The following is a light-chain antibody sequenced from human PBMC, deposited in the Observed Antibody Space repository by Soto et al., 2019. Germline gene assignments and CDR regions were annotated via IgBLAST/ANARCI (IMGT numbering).Light chain of an antibody. CDR1: QSVSNRY. CDR2: GRS. V-gene: IGKV3-20*01. J-gene: IGKJ2*01. Sequence: ESVLTQSPGTLSLSPGERATLSCRASQSVSNRYFAWYQQKPGQAPSLLISGRSRRATGIPDRFSGSGSRTVFPGNSIRLAPKDCVRYYCNQYSSLPHTSGQGTNLQVK. CDR3: NQYSSLPHT.